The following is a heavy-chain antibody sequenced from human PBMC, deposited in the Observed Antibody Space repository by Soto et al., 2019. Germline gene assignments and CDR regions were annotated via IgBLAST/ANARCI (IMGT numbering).Heavy chain of an antibody. Sequence: EVQLVESGGGLVQPGGSLRLSCATSGFILSDCAMNWVRQAPGKGLEWVSYISSSSSVIDYADSVKGRFTVSRHNARNSLYHHMNSLRAEDTSVYYCARDLRWGSNWYYYMDVWGKGTTVTVSS. J-gene: IGHJ6*03. CDR1: GFILSDCA. CDR3: ARDLRWGSNWYYYMDV. D-gene: IGHD7-27*01. V-gene: IGHV3-48*01. CDR2: ISSSSSVI.